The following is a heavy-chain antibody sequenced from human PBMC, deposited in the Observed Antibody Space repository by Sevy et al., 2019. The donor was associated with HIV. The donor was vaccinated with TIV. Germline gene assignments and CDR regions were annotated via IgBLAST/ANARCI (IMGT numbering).Heavy chain of an antibody. V-gene: IGHV4-39*01. Sequence: SETLYLTCTVSGGSISSSSYYWGWIRQPPGKGLEWIGSIYYSGSTYYNPSLKSRVTISVDTSKNQFSLKLSSVTAAETAVYYCARLNVDTAMDQRGFGYYYYYMDVWGKGTTVTVSS. CDR3: ARLNVDTAMDQRGFGYYYYYMDV. D-gene: IGHD5-18*01. J-gene: IGHJ6*03. CDR1: GGSISSSSYY. CDR2: IYYSGST.